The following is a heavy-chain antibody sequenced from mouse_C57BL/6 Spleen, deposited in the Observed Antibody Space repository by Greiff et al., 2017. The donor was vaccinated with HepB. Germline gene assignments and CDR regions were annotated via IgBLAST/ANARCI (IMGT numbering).Heavy chain of an antibody. V-gene: IGHV1-82*01. Sequence: QVHVKQSGPELVKPGASVKISCKASGYAFSSSWMNWVKQRPGKGLEWIGRIYPGDGDTNYNGKFKGKATLTADKSSSTAYMQRSSLTSEDSAVYFCARVAPYGNYYFDYWGQGTTLTVSS. CDR1: GYAFSSSW. J-gene: IGHJ2*01. CDR2: IYPGDGDT. D-gene: IGHD2-1*01. CDR3: ARVAPYGNYYFDY.